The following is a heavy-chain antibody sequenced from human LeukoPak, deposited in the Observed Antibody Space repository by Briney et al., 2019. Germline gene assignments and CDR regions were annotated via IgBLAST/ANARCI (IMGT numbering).Heavy chain of an antibody. CDR2: IYYSGST. D-gene: IGHD3-22*01. CDR3: ARRTYYYDSSGYGY. V-gene: IGHV4-39*01. J-gene: IGHJ4*02. CDR1: GGSISSSSYY. Sequence: SETLSLTCTVSGGSISSSSYYWGWIRQPPGKGLEWIGSIYYSGSTYYNPSLKSRVTISVDTSKNQFSLKLSSVTAADTAVYYCARRTYYYDSSGYGYWGQGTLVTVSS.